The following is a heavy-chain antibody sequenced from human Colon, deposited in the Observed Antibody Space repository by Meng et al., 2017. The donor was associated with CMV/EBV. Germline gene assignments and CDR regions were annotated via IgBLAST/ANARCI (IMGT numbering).Heavy chain of an antibody. CDR2: IYSGGST. D-gene: IGHD6-19*01. CDR3: ARDGWLNYAYGMDV. Sequence: GESLMISCAASGFIVGSNYLAWVRQAPGKGLEWVSVIYSGGSTFYADSVKGRFTISRDNSKNTVYLQMNHLRVEDTAVYYCARDGWLNYAYGMDVWGQGTTVTVSS. V-gene: IGHV3-66*02. J-gene: IGHJ6*02. CDR1: GFIVGSNY.